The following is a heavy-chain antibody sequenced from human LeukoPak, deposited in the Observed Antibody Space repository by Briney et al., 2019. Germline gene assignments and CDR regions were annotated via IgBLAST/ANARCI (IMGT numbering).Heavy chain of an antibody. CDR2: INSDGSST. Sequence: GGSLRLSCAASAFTFSTYWMHWVRQAPGTGLVWVSRINSDGSSTTYADSVKGRFTISRDNAKNTLSLQMNSLRAEDTAVYYCTRQQLDAFDIWGPGTMVTVSS. V-gene: IGHV3-74*01. D-gene: IGHD6-13*01. CDR1: AFTFSTYW. J-gene: IGHJ3*02. CDR3: TRQQLDAFDI.